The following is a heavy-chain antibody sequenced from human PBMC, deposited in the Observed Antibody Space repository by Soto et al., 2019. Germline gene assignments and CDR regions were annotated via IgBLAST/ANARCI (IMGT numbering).Heavy chain of an antibody. J-gene: IGHJ4*02. D-gene: IGHD3-9*01. CDR3: ARGHYDILPGYYMAGIDY. V-gene: IGHV3-30-3*01. Sequence: QVQLVESGGGVVQPGRSLRLSCAASGFTFSSYAMHWVRQAPGKGLEWVAVISYDGSNKYYADSVKGRFTISRDNSKNTLYLQMNSLRAEDTAVYYCARGHYDILPGYYMAGIDYWGQGTLVTVSS. CDR1: GFTFSSYA. CDR2: ISYDGSNK.